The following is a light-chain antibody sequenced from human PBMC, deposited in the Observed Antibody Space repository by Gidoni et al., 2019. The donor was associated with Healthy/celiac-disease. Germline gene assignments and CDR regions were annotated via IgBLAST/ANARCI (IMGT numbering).Light chain of an antibody. CDR1: QSVSSY. V-gene: IGKV3-11*01. Sequence: DIVLTHSPATLSLSPGERATLSCRASQSVSSYFAWYQQKPGQAPRLLICDASNRATGTPARFSGRGSGTDVPPTIRSVAHEDFAVYYCQQRSNWPKTFGQGTKVEIK. J-gene: IGKJ1*01. CDR2: DAS. CDR3: QQRSNWPKT.